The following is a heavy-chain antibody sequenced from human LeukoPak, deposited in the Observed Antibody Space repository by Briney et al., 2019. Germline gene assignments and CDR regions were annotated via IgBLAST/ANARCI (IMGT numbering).Heavy chain of an antibody. Sequence: SVKVSCKASGRTFTSYAISWVRQAPGQGLEWMGGLIPIFGTANYAKKFQGRVTSDTDESTSTVYMELSSLRAEDTAVYYCARDLRRYSYGYGYWGQGTLVTVSS. D-gene: IGHD5-18*01. V-gene: IGHV1-69*05. CDR3: ARDLRRYSYGYGY. CDR1: GRTFTSYA. CDR2: LIPIFGTA. J-gene: IGHJ4*02.